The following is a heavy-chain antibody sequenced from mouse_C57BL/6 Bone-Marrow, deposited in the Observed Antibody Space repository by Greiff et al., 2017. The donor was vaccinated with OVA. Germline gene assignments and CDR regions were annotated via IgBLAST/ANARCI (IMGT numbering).Heavy chain of an antibody. D-gene: IGHD1-1*01. CDR3: AREDYGSSYWYFDV. CDR2: IYPSDSET. CDR1: GYTFTSYW. Sequence: QVQLQQPGAELVRPGSSVKLSCKASGYTFTSYWMDWVKQRPGQGLEWIGNIYPSDSETHYNQKFKDKATLTVDKSSSTAYMQLSSLTSEDSAVYDCAREDYGSSYWYFDVWGTGTAVTVSA. V-gene: IGHV1-61*01. J-gene: IGHJ1*03.